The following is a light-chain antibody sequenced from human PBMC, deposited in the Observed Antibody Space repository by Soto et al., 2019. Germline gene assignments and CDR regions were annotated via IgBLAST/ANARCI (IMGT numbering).Light chain of an antibody. Sequence: SVLCPPACVSVSPGRLITISCTRTSSEVGNYNYVSCYQQHPCKAPKLMIYEVSNRPSGVSNRFSGSKSGNTASLTISGLQAEYETDYYCFSYTSSATYVFGTGPKVNVL. CDR3: FSYTSSATYV. J-gene: IGLJ1*01. CDR1: SSEVGNYNY. CDR2: EVS. V-gene: IGLV2-14*01.